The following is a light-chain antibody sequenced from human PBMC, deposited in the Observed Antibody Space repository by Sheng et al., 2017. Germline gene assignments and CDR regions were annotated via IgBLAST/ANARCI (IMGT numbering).Light chain of an antibody. CDR1: SSNIGAGYD. V-gene: IGLV1-40*01. J-gene: IGLJ2*01. CDR3: QSYDSSLTAPI. Sequence: QSVLTQPPSVSGAPGQRVTISCTGSSSNIGAGYDVHWYQQLPGTAPKLLIYANTNRPSGVPDRFSGSKSGTSTSLAITGLQAEDEADYYCQSYDSSLTAPIFGGGTKLAVL. CDR2: ANT.